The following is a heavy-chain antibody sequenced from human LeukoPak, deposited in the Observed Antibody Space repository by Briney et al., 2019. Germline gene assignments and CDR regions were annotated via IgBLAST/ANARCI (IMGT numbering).Heavy chain of an antibody. CDR1: GGSISSSSYY. D-gene: IGHD3-10*01. CDR2: IYDSRST. J-gene: IGHJ3*02. CDR3: VRPYHYDSGSRGTAFDI. Sequence: KSSETLSLTCTVSGGSISSSSYYWGWIRQPPGKGLEWIASIYDSRSTYYNPSLKSRLTISEDTSKNQFSLNLSSVTAADTAIYYCVRPYHYDSGSRGTAFDIWGQGTMVTVSS. V-gene: IGHV4-39*01.